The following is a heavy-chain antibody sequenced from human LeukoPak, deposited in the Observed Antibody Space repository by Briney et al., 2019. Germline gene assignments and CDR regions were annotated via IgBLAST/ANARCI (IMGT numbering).Heavy chain of an antibody. CDR2: IYYRGCT. CDR1: GGSISSYY. D-gene: IGHD3-22*01. J-gene: IGHJ4*02. CDR3: ARDANLYYYDSSGYYWSYFDY. Sequence: SETLSLTCTVSGGSISSYYWSWIRQPPGKGLEWIGYIYYRGCTNYNPSLKSRVTISVDTSKNQFSLKLSSVTAADTAVYYCARDANLYYYDSSGYYWSYFDYWGQGTLVTVSS. V-gene: IGHV4-59*01.